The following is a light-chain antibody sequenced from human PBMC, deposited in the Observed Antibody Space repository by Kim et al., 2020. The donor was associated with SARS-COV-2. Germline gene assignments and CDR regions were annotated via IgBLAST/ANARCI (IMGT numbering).Light chain of an antibody. CDR2: RNN. J-gene: IGLJ3*02. CDR1: SNNVGHQG. CDR3: TAWDPTLGAWV. V-gene: IGLV10-54*04. Sequence: RQTATLTCTGNSNNVGHQGAAWLQQHQGHPPKLLSYRNNNRPSGISERFSASRSGNTASLTITGLQPEDEADYYCTAWDPTLGAWVFGGGTQLTVL.